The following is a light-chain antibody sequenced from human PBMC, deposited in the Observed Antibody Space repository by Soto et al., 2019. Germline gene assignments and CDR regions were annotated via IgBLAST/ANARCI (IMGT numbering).Light chain of an antibody. Sequence: QSVLTQPPSASGSPGQSVTISCTGTSSDVGGYNYVSWYQQHPGKAPKLMIYEVSKRPSGVPDRFSGSKSGNTASLTVSGLQAEDKADYYCSSYAGSNSVVFGGGTKLTVL. CDR1: SSDVGGYNY. CDR2: EVS. V-gene: IGLV2-8*01. J-gene: IGLJ2*01. CDR3: SSYAGSNSVV.